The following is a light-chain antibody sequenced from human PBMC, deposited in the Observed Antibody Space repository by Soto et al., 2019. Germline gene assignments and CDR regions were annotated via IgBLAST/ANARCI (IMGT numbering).Light chain of an antibody. J-gene: IGKJ1*01. V-gene: IGKV3-15*01. CDR3: QQYNNWPWT. Sequence: IVLTQSPGTLSLSPVERATLSCRASQSVSSSYLAWYQQKPGQAPRLLIYGASTRAPGFPARFSGSGSGTDFTLTISSLQSEDFAVYYCQQYNNWPWTFGQGTKVDI. CDR1: QSVSSSY. CDR2: GAS.